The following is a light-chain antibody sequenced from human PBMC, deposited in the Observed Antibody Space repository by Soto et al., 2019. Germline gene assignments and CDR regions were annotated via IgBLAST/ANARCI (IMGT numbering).Light chain of an antibody. Sequence: QSALTQPRSVSGSPGQSVIISCTGTSIDVGAYNSVSWYQQHPGNVPKLMIYAVSERPSGVPDRFSGSKSANTASLTISGLQAEDEADYYCSSFADTYYVFGTGTKLTVL. CDR1: SIDVGAYNS. J-gene: IGLJ1*01. CDR2: AVS. CDR3: SSFADTYYV. V-gene: IGLV2-11*01.